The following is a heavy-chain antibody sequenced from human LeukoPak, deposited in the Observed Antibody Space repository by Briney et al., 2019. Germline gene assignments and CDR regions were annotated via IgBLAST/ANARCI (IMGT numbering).Heavy chain of an antibody. D-gene: IGHD1-26*01. Sequence: GGSLRLSCAVSGFTVSSNYMSWVRQAPGKGLEWVSAISGSGGSTYYADSVKGRFTISRDNSKNTLYLQMNSLRVEDTAVYYCAKDANSGSYWDYFDYWGQGTLVTVSS. CDR2: ISGSGGST. CDR1: GFTVSSNY. V-gene: IGHV3-23*01. J-gene: IGHJ4*02. CDR3: AKDANSGSYWDYFDY.